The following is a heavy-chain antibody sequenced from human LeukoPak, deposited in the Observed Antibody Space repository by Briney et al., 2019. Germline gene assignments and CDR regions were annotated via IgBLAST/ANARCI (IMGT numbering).Heavy chain of an antibody. V-gene: IGHV4-59*12. Sequence: SETLSLTCTVSGGSISSYYWSWIRQPPGKGLEWIGSIYYSGSTYYNPSLKSRVTISVDTSKNQFSLKLSSVTAADTAVYYCATTFGATPNYFDYWGQGTLVTVSS. CDR2: IYYSGST. J-gene: IGHJ4*02. CDR3: ATTFGATPNYFDY. D-gene: IGHD1-26*01. CDR1: GGSISSYY.